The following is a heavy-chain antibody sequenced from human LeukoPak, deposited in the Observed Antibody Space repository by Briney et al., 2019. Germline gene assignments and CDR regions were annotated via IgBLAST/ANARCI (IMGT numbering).Heavy chain of an antibody. Sequence: SETLSLTCSVSGGSISSYYWSWIRQPPGKGLEWIGYIYYSGSTNYNPSLKSRVTISVDTSKNQFSLKLSSVTAADTAVYYCARVSITMVRGVILYYFDYWGQGTLVTVSS. V-gene: IGHV4-59*01. CDR1: GGSISSYY. D-gene: IGHD3-10*01. CDR2: IYYSGST. J-gene: IGHJ4*02. CDR3: ARVSITMVRGVILYYFDY.